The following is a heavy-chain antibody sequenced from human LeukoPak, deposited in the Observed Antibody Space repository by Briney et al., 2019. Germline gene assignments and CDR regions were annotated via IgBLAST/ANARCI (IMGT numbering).Heavy chain of an antibody. J-gene: IGHJ6*03. CDR1: GYTFSSYG. CDR2: ISAYNGNT. V-gene: IGHV1-18*01. Sequence: ASVKVSCKASGYTFSSYGISWVRQAPGQGLEWMGWISAYNGNTNYAQKLQGRVTMTTDTSTSTAYMELRSLRSDDTAVYYCARAKRGSKIASRYYFYYMDVWGKGTTVTVSS. CDR3: ARAKRGSKIASRYYFYYMDV. D-gene: IGHD3-10*01.